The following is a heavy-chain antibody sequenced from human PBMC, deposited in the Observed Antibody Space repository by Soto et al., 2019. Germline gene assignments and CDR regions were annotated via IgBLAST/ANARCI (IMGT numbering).Heavy chain of an antibody. V-gene: IGHV3-21*01. J-gene: IGHJ4*02. CDR2: ISSRRSYI. Sequence: PCGSLRLSCAPSRFTFSSYTMNCVRQAPGKGLEWVSSISSRRSYIYYADSVKGRFTISRDNAKNSLYLQMNSLRAEDTAVYYCSSDLGGYYFDYWGQGTLVTVS. D-gene: IGHD1-26*01. CDR1: RFTFSSYT. CDR3: SSDLGGYYFDY.